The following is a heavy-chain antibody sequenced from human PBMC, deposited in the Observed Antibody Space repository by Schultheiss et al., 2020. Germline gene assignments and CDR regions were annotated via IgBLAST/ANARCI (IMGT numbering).Heavy chain of an antibody. Sequence: SATMSLTCTVSGGCVSSSDYYWGWIRQPPGRGLEWIGEIYHSGSTNYNPSLKSRVTISVDKSKNQFSLKLSSVTAADTAVYYCARHVGSGCDYWGQGTLVTVAS. J-gene: IGHJ4*02. V-gene: IGHV4-39*01. D-gene: IGHD6-19*01. CDR2: IYHSGST. CDR1: GGCVSSSDYY. CDR3: ARHVGSGCDY.